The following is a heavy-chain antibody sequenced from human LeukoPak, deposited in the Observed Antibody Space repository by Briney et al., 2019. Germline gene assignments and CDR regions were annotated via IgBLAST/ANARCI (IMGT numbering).Heavy chain of an antibody. J-gene: IGHJ4*02. V-gene: IGHV3-30*02. CDR3: AKDGELLRGHYFDY. Sequence: GGSLRLSCAASGFTFSGYGMHWVRQAPGKGLEWVAFIRYDGSNKYYADSVKGRFTISRDNSKNTLYLQMNSLRAEDTAVYYCAKDGELLRGHYFDYWGQGTLVTVSS. CDR1: GFTFSGYG. CDR2: IRYDGSNK. D-gene: IGHD1-26*01.